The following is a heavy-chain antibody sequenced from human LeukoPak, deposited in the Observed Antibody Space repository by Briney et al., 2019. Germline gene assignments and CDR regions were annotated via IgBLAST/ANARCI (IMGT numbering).Heavy chain of an antibody. D-gene: IGHD3-16*01. CDR3: ARGGANRFDY. V-gene: IGHV3-7*04. CDR1: GFPFSGCW. J-gene: IGHJ4*02. Sequence: PGGSLRLSCAASGFPFSGCWMTWVRQAPGRGLEWVATIKEDGSEAYFGDSVKGRSAISRDNAKNSLYLQMNSLRGEDTAVYYCARGGANRFDYWGQGTLVTVSS. CDR2: IKEDGSEA.